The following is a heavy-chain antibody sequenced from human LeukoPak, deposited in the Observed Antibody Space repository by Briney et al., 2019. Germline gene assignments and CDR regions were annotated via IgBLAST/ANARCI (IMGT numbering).Heavy chain of an antibody. CDR3: AKGTDYYYYYYTDV. Sequence: GGSLRLSCAASGFTFSSYAMSWVRQAPGKGLEWVPAISGSGGSTYYADSVKGRFTISRDNSKNTLYLQMNSLRAEDTAVYYCAKGTDYYYYYYTDVWGKGTTVTVSS. D-gene: IGHD6-6*01. CDR1: GFTFSSYA. V-gene: IGHV3-23*01. J-gene: IGHJ6*03. CDR2: ISGSGGST.